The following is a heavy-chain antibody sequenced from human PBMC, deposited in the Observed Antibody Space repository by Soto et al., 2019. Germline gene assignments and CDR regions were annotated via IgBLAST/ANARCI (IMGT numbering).Heavy chain of an antibody. D-gene: IGHD3-22*01. J-gene: IGHJ4*02. CDR3: AAVPYYYDTSGTYFDY. CDR2: ISAYNGNT. Sequence: ASVKVSCKASGYTFTSYGISWVRQAPGQGLEWMGWISAYNGNTNYAQRLQGRVTLTTDTSTSTAYMELRSLRSDDTAVYYCAAVPYYYDTSGTYFDYWGQGTLVTVSS. V-gene: IGHV1-18*01. CDR1: GYTFTSYG.